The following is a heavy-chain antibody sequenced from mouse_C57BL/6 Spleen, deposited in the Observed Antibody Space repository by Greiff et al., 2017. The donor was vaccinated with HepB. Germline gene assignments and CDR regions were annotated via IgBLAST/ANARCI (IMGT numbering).Heavy chain of an antibody. V-gene: IGHV1-53*01. CDR1: GYTFTSYW. CDR2: INPSNGGT. D-gene: IGHD2-4*01. CDR3: ARAHYDYDGVAY. Sequence: QVQLQQSGTELVKPGASVKLSCKASGYTFTSYWMHWVKQRPGQGLEWIGNINPSNGGTNYNEKFKSKATLTVDKSSSTAYMQLSSLTSEDSAVYYCARAHYDYDGVAYWGQGTLVTVSA. J-gene: IGHJ3*01.